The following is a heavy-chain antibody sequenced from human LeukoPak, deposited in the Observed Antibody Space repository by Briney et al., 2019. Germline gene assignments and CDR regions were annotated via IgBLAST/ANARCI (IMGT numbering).Heavy chain of an antibody. V-gene: IGHV4-34*01. D-gene: IGHD1-1*01. CDR2: INHSGST. J-gene: IGHJ6*02. Sequence: TSETLSLTCAVYGGSFSGYYWSWIRQPPGNGLEWIGEINHSGSTNYNPSLKSRVTISVDTSKNQFSLKLSSVTAADTAVYYCVRLPLTGGMDVWGQGTTVTVSS. CDR1: GGSFSGYY. CDR3: VRLPLTGGMDV.